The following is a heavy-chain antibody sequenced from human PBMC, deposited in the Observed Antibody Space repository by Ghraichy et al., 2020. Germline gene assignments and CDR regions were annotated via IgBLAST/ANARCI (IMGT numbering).Heavy chain of an antibody. CDR3: TMGSSSSYAFDV. CDR1: GFTFSNFD. CDR2: ISTAGDT. D-gene: IGHD6-6*01. J-gene: IGHJ3*01. Sequence: GEYLNISCAASGFTFSNFDMHWVRQTTGKGLEWVSGISTAGDTYYPGSVKGRFTISRENAKNSLYLQMNNLRAEDTAMYFCTMGSSSSYAFDVWGQGTVVTVSS. V-gene: IGHV3-13*01.